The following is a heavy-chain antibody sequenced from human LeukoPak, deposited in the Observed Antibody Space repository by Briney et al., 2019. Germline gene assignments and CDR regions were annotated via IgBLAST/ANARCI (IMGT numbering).Heavy chain of an antibody. Sequence: GGSLRLSCAASGFTFSSYAMSWVRQAPGKGLEWVSVIYSGGSTYYADSVKGRFTISRDNSKNTLYLQMNSLRAEDTAVYYCAYGPSFDPWGQGTLVTVPS. CDR2: IYSGGST. J-gene: IGHJ5*02. CDR3: AYGPSFDP. CDR1: GFTFSSYA. D-gene: IGHD3-10*01. V-gene: IGHV3-23*03.